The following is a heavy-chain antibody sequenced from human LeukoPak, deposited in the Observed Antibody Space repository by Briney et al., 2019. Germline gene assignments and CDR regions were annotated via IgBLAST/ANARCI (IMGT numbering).Heavy chain of an antibody. Sequence: GGSLRLSCAASGFTFSNYAISWVRHAPGRGQEWVSAISDSGAGTYYADSVKGRFTISRDNSKNTVYVQMNSLRAEDTAVYYCTKTGDSGWFNDYWGQGTLVTVSS. CDR1: GFTFSNYA. V-gene: IGHV3-23*01. J-gene: IGHJ4*02. CDR3: TKTGDSGWFNDY. D-gene: IGHD6-19*01. CDR2: ISDSGAGT.